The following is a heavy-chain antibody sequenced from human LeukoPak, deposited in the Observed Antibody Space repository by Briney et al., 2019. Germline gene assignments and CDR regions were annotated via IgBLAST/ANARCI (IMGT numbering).Heavy chain of an antibody. CDR1: GVSGVTFYNYV. Sequence: GGSLRLSCTASGVSGVTFYNYVMRWVRQAPGKGLEWVSGISGSGESTYYTGSVKGRFTIARDNSKNTLYLQMNSLKTEDTGVYYCTTAPGAWIQLFYWGQGTLVTVSS. J-gene: IGHJ4*02. CDR2: ISGSGEST. CDR3: TTAPGAWIQLFY. D-gene: IGHD5-18*01. V-gene: IGHV3-23*01.